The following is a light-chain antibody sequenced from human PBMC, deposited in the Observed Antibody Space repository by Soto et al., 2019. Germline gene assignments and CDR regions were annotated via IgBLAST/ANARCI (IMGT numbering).Light chain of an antibody. J-gene: IGLJ1*01. CDR3: SSFAGSNNFPYV. V-gene: IGLV2-8*01. CDR1: SSDVSAYDY. Sequence: QSVVTQPPSASGSPGQSVTISCTGTSSDVSAYDYVSWYQQHPGKAPKLMIYEINKRPSGVPDRFSGSKSGNTASLTVSGLQAEDEADYYCSSFAGSNNFPYVFGTGTKLTVL. CDR2: EIN.